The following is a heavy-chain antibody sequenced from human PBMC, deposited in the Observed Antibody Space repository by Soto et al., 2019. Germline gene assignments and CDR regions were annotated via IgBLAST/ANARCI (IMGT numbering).Heavy chain of an antibody. CDR2: TYYRSKWYN. D-gene: IGHD3-22*01. CDR1: GDSVSSNSAA. Sequence: SQTLSLTCVISGDSVSSNSAAWNWIRQSPSRGLEWLGRTYYRSKWYNDYAVSVKSRITINPDTSKNQFSLQLNSVTPEDTAVYYCARGGYYDSSGSPTDFDYWGQGTLVTVSS. J-gene: IGHJ4*02. CDR3: ARGGYYDSSGSPTDFDY. V-gene: IGHV6-1*01.